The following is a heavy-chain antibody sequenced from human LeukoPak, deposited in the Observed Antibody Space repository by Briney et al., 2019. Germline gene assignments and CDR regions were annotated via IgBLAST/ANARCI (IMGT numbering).Heavy chain of an antibody. CDR1: GYTFSRHG. J-gene: IGHJ5*02. V-gene: IGHV3-33*01. CDR3: ARLWGGNGYSGGSLNL. Sequence: GGSLRLSCAASGYTFSRHGIHWVRQAPGKGREWVAVFWYDGRNRDYADSVKGRFTISKDNSNNMVFLQMDRLRAEDTAVYYFARLWGGNGYSGGSLNLWGQGTLVTVSS. CDR2: FWYDGRNR. D-gene: IGHD3-16*01.